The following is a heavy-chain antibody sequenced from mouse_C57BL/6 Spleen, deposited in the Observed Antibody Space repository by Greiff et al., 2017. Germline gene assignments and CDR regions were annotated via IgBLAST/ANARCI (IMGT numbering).Heavy chain of an antibody. D-gene: IGHD2-2*01. CDR2: INPNSGST. Sequence: QVQLKQPGPELVKPGASVKLSCKASGYTFTSYWMHWVKQRPGQGLEWIGMINPNSGSTNYNEKFKSKATLTVDKSSSTAYMQLSSLTSEDSAVYYCARRIYYGYDEGYAMDDWGKGTSVTVSS. CDR1: GYTFTSYW. CDR3: ARRIYYGYDEGYAMDD. J-gene: IGHJ4*01. V-gene: IGHV1-64*01.